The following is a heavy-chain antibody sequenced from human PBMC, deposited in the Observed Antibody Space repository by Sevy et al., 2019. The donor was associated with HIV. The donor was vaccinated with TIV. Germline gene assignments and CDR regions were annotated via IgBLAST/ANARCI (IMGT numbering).Heavy chain of an antibody. J-gene: IGHJ4*02. Sequence: ASVKVSCKASGYTFTGYYMHWVRQAPGQGLEWMGWINPNSGGTNYAQKFQGRVTMTRDTSISTAYMELSRLRSDDTAVYYSASLYYYDSSGYYPGADYWGQGTLVTVSS. D-gene: IGHD3-22*01. CDR1: GYTFTGYY. CDR3: ASLYYYDSSGYYPGADY. V-gene: IGHV1-2*02. CDR2: INPNSGGT.